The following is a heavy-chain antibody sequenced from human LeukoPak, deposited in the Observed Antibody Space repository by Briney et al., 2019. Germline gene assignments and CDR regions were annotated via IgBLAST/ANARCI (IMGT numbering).Heavy chain of an antibody. CDR1: GGTFSSYA. Sequence: ASVKVSCKASGGTFSSYAISWVRQAPGQGLEWMGGIIPIFGTANYAQKFQGRVTITADESTSTAYMELSSLRSEDTAVYYCARTDCSSTSCYGEYNYYGMDVWSQGTTVTVSS. D-gene: IGHD2-2*01. CDR3: ARTDCSSTSCYGEYNYYGMDV. J-gene: IGHJ6*02. V-gene: IGHV1-69*13. CDR2: IIPIFGTA.